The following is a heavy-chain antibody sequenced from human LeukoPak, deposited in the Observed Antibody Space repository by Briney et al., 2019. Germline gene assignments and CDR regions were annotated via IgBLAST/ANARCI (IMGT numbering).Heavy chain of an antibody. CDR3: ARGPPTLGYCTSTSCLLDY. J-gene: IGHJ4*02. CDR1: GYTFTGYN. Sequence: ASVKVSCKASGYTFTGYNIHWVRQAPGQGLEWMGRINPNSGGTNYAQKFQGRVTMTRDTSITTAYMELSSLRSDDTAVYYCARGPPTLGYCTSTSCLLDYWGQGTLVTVSS. V-gene: IGHV1-2*06. CDR2: INPNSGGT. D-gene: IGHD2-2*01.